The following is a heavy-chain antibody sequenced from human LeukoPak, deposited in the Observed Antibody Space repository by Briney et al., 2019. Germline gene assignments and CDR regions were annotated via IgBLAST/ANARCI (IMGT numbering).Heavy chain of an antibody. Sequence: SQTLSLTCTVSGGSISSGDYYWSWIRQPPGKGLVWIGYIYYSGSTYYNPSLKSRVTISVDTSKNQLSLKLSSVTAADTAVYYCARAFTDQLDYWGQGTLVTVSS. CDR1: GGSISSGDYY. J-gene: IGHJ4*02. V-gene: IGHV4-30-4*01. CDR3: ARAFTDQLDY. CDR2: IYYSGST.